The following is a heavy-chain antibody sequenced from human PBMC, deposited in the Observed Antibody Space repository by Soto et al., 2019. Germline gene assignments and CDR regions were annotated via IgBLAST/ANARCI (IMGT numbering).Heavy chain of an antibody. J-gene: IGHJ6*02. CDR2: LIPIFGTA. CDR3: ARQQRLPHCRSTSCYGMDV. V-gene: IGHV1-69*01. D-gene: IGHD2-2*01. CDR1: GGTFSSYA. Sequence: QVQLVQSGAEVKKPGSSVKVSCKASGGTFSSYAISWVRQAPGQGLEWMGGLIPIFGTAHYAQKFQGRVTITADESTSTAYMALRSLRSEDTAVYYCARQQRLPHCRSTSCYGMDVWGQGTTVTVSS.